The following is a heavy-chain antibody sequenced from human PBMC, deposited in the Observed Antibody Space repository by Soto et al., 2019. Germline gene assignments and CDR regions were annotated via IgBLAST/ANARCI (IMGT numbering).Heavy chain of an antibody. CDR1: GFTFSSYA. Sequence: PGGSLRLSCAGSGFTFSSYAMHWVRQAPGKGLEWVAVISDDGDNKHYTDSVKGRFTISRDNSKDTLYIQMNSLRPDDTAVYYCVKANNHSSYFDWLLIDNWGQGSLVTVSS. J-gene: IGHJ4*02. CDR3: VKANNHSSYFDWLLIDN. V-gene: IGHV3-30*18. D-gene: IGHD3-9*01. CDR2: ISDDGDNK.